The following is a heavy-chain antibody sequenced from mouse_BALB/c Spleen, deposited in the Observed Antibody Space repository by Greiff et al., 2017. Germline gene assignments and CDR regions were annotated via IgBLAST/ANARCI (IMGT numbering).Heavy chain of an antibody. CDR3: ARYGYDEEYYYAMDY. Sequence: EVKVEESGGGLVQPGGSRKLSCAASGFTFSSFGMHWVRQAPEKGLEWVAYISSGSSTIYYADTVKGRFTISRDNPKNTLFLQMTSLRSEDTAMYYCARYGYDEEYYYAMDYWGQGTSVTVSS. D-gene: IGHD2-2*01. V-gene: IGHV5-17*02. CDR1: GFTFSSFG. CDR2: ISSGSSTI. J-gene: IGHJ4*01.